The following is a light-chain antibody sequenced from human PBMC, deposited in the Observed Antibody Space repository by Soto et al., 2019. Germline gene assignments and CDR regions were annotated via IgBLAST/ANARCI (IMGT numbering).Light chain of an antibody. CDR1: QSISNTY. V-gene: IGKV3-20*01. CDR3: QQFGSSPWT. Sequence: EIMLTQSPGTLSLSPGERATLSCRASQSISNTYLVWYQQKPGQAPRLLIYGASSRASGSPDRFSGSGSGTDFALTINRLEPEDFALYYCQQFGSSPWTFGQGTKVEIK. CDR2: GAS. J-gene: IGKJ1*01.